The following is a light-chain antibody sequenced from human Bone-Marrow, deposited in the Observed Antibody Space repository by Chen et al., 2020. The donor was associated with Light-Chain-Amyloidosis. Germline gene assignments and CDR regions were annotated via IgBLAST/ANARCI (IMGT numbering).Light chain of an antibody. J-gene: IGKJ5*01. CDR3: QQSYSMSSIT. CDR2: AAS. V-gene: IGKV1-39*01. Sequence: DIQMTQSPSSLSASVGDRVTITCRASQRISNYLNWYQQKPGKAPKLLIHAASTLQSGVPLRFSGSGSATDFILTISSVQPEDFAIYYCQQSYSMSSITFGQGTRLEIK. CDR1: QRISNY.